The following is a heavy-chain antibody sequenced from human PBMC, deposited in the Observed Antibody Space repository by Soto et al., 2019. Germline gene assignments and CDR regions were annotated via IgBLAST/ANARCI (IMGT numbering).Heavy chain of an antibody. CDR1: GGSITTGGYY. V-gene: IGHV4-31*03. J-gene: IGHJ4*02. CDR2: RYYSEST. D-gene: IGHD2-15*01. Sequence: SSETLSLTCTVSGGSITTGGYYWSWIRQLPGKGLEWIGHRYYSESTYYNPSLKSRVSISLDTSKNQFSLKLSFVTAADTAMYYCARTKCSGGSCYSWSLDYWGQGTPVTVSS. CDR3: ARTKCSGGSCYSWSLDY.